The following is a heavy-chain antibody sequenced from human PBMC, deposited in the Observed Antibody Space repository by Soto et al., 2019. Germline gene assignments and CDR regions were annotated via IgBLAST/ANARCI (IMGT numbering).Heavy chain of an antibody. Sequence: QVQLVESGGGVVQPGRSLRLSCAASGFTFSSYAMHWVRQAPGKGLEWVAVISYDGSNKYYADSVKGRFTISRDNSKNTLYLQINSLRAEDTAVYYCARRGYSYDPAFDYWGQGTLVTVSS. CDR1: GFTFSSYA. D-gene: IGHD5-18*01. J-gene: IGHJ4*02. CDR2: ISYDGSNK. CDR3: ARRGYSYDPAFDY. V-gene: IGHV3-30-3*01.